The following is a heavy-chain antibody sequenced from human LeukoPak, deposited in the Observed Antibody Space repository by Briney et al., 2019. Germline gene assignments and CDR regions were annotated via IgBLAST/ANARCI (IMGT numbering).Heavy chain of an antibody. CDR2: ISGSGGST. Sequence: GASLRLSCAASGFTFSSYAMSWVRQAPGKGLEWVSAISGSGGSTYYAGSVKGRFTISRDNSKNTLYLQMNSLRAEDTAVYYCAKDPSDCSSTSCYTVAFDIWGQGTMVTVSS. CDR1: GFTFSSYA. D-gene: IGHD2-2*02. V-gene: IGHV3-23*01. J-gene: IGHJ3*02. CDR3: AKDPSDCSSTSCYTVAFDI.